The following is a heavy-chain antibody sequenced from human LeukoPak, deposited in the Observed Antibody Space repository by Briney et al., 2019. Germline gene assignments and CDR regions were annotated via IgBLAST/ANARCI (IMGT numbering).Heavy chain of an antibody. CDR2: MSPNSGNT. CDR3: ARVWELRFLEWLFIGYAFDI. J-gene: IGHJ3*02. V-gene: IGHV1-8*01. CDR1: GYTFTSYD. Sequence: ASVKVSCKASGYTFTSYDINWVRQATGQGLEWMGWMSPNSGNTGYAQKFQGRVTMTRNTSISTAYMELSSLRSEDTAVYYCARVWELRFLEWLFIGYAFDIWGQGTMVTVSS. D-gene: IGHD3-3*01.